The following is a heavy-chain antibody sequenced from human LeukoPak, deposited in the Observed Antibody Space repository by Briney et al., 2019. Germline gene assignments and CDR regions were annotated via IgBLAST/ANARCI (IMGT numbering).Heavy chain of an antibody. CDR3: ARHGMSDMNGMDV. Sequence: GESLKISCKGSGYSFTSYWIGWVRQMPGKGLEWMGFIYPDDSDTRHSPSFQGQVTISADKSINTAYLQWSSLKASDTAMYYCARHGMSDMNGMDVWGQGTTVTVSS. J-gene: IGHJ6*02. V-gene: IGHV5-51*01. D-gene: IGHD1-1*01. CDR1: GYSFTSYW. CDR2: IYPDDSDT.